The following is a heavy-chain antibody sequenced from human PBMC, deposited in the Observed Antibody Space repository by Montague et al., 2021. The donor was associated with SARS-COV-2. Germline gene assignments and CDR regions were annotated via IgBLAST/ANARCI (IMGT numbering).Heavy chain of an antibody. D-gene: IGHD6-13*01. Sequence: SETLSLTCTVSGGSISRYSWTWIRQPPGKGLEWIGYIYNSGSTNXNPSLTSRVTISVDTPKNQFSLKLSSVAAADTAVYYCARVGRGSSWYGGAFDIWGQGTTVTVSS. CDR1: GGSISRYS. CDR3: ARVGRGSSWYGGAFDI. J-gene: IGHJ3*02. CDR2: IYNSGST. V-gene: IGHV4-59*01.